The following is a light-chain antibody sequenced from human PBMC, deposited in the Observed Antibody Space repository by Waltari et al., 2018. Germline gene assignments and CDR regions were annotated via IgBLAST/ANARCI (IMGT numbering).Light chain of an antibody. Sequence: QSALTQPPPASGSPGQSVPIPCPGTSTDVGGYNFVSWYQHHPGKAPRLIIYEVSERPSGVPDRFSGSKSGNTASLTVSGLQAEDEADYYCSSYVANNNPVFGGGTKLTVL. V-gene: IGLV2-8*01. J-gene: IGLJ2*01. CDR1: STDVGGYNF. CDR3: SSYVANNNPV. CDR2: EVS.